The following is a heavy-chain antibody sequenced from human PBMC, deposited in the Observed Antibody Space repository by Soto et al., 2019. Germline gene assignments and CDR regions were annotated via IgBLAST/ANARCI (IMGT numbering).Heavy chain of an antibody. CDR3: AKENRFTWPKNYYGMDV. D-gene: IGHD3-16*02. J-gene: IGHJ6*02. Sequence: PSETLSLTCTVSGGSISSSSYYWGWIRQPPGKGLEWIGSIYYSGSTYYNPSLKSRVTISVDTSKNQFSLKLSSVTAADTSVYYCAKENRFTWPKNYYGMDVWGQGTTVT. V-gene: IGHV4-39*07. CDR2: IYYSGST. CDR1: GGSISSSSYY.